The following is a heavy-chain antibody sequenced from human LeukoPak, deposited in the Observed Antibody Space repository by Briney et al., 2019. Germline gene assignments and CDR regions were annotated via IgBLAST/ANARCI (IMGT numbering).Heavy chain of an antibody. J-gene: IGHJ5*02. V-gene: IGHV3-30-3*01. CDR3: ARDRSNCFDP. D-gene: IGHD2-15*01. CDR2: ISYDGSNK. Sequence: GGSLRLSCAASGFTFSTYVMHWVRQAPGKGLEWVAIISYDGSNKYYADSVKGRFTISRDTSKNTLYLQMNSLRADDTAVYYCARDRSNCFDPWGQGTLVTVSS. CDR1: GFTFSTYV.